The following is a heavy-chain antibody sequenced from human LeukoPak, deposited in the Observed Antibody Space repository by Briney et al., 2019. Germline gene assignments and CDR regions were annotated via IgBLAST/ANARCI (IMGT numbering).Heavy chain of an antibody. J-gene: IGHJ4*02. CDR2: ISSSSSYI. CDR1: GFTFSSYS. Sequence: GGSLRLSCAASGFTFSSYSMNWVRQAPGKGLEGVSSISSSSSYIYYADSVKGRFTISRDNAKNSLYLQMNSLRAEDTAVYYCARGYYDILTGYYRELDYWGQGTLVTVSS. V-gene: IGHV3-21*01. D-gene: IGHD3-9*01. CDR3: ARGYYDILTGYYRELDY.